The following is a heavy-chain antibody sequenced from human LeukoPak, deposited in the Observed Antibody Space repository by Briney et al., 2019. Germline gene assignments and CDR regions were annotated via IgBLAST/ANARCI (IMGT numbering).Heavy chain of an antibody. V-gene: IGHV4-59*11. D-gene: IGHD2-2*01. J-gene: IGHJ3*02. CDR3: ARAGYCSSTSCYLYAFDI. Sequence: SETLSLTCTVSGGSISSHYWSWIRHPPGKVLEWIGYIYYSGSTNYNPSLKSRVTISVDTSKNQFSLKLSSVTAADTAVYYCARAGYCSSTSCYLYAFDIWGQGTMVTVSS. CDR1: GGSISSHY. CDR2: IYYSGST.